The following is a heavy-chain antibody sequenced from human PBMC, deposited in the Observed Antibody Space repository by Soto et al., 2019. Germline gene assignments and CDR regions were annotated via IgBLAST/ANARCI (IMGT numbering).Heavy chain of an antibody. CDR3: AKGLLAIVGTTLPRDAFNI. D-gene: IGHD1-26*01. CDR2: ISHDGSYK. CDR1: GFSFTTYV. Sequence: PVGSLRLSCAASGFSFTTYVMHWVRQAPGKGLEWVAVISHDGSYKYYGDAVKGRFTISRDTSKNAVYLEMNSLRPEDTAVYYCAKGLLAIVGTTLPRDAFNIWGQGTMVTVS. J-gene: IGHJ3*02. V-gene: IGHV3-30*18.